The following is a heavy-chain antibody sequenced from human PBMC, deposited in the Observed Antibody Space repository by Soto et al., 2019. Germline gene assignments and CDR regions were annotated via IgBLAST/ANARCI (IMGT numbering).Heavy chain of an antibody. CDR2: TIPLFGTP. CDR1: GGTFSSYA. D-gene: IGHD2-2*01. Sequence: QVQLVQSGAEVKKPGSSVKVSCKASGGTFSSYAITWVRQAPGQGLEWMGGTIPLFGTPNYAQKSQGRVTITADKSTNTVYMELSSLRSEDTAVYYCARDAVGYQPPTYWGQGTLVTVSS. CDR3: ARDAVGYQPPTY. J-gene: IGHJ4*02. V-gene: IGHV1-69*06.